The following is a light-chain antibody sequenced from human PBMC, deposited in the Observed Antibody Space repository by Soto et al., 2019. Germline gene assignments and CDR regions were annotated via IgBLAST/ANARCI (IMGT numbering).Light chain of an antibody. CDR1: SSNIGSNY. CDR3: AAWDDSLSVYWV. V-gene: IGLV1-47*01. Sequence: QLVLTQPPSASGTPGQRVTISCSGSSSNIGSNYVYWYQQLPGTAPKLLIYRNNQRPSGVPDRFSGSKSGTSASLAISGLRSEDEADYYCAAWDDSLSVYWVFGGGTKVTVL. CDR2: RNN. J-gene: IGLJ3*02.